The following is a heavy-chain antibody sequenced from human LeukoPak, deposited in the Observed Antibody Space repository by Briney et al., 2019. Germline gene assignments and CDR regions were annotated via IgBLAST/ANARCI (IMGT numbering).Heavy chain of an antibody. J-gene: IGHJ5*02. Sequence: GGSLRLSCAASGFTVSSNYMSWVRQAPGKGLEWVSVIYSGGSTYYADSVKGRFTISRDNSKNTLYLQMNSLRADDTAMYYCVRDNPRCCGVVPANIDDLWGQGTLVTVSS. CDR1: GFTVSSNY. D-gene: IGHD2-21*02. V-gene: IGHV3-66*01. CDR3: VRDNPRCCGVVPANIDDL. CDR2: IYSGGST.